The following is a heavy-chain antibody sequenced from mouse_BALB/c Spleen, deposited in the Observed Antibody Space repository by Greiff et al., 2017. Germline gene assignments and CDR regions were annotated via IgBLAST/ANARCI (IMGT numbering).Heavy chain of an antibody. J-gene: IGHJ3*01. Sequence: EVKLMESGAELVRSGASVKLSCTASGFNIKDYYMHWVKQRPEQGLDWIGWIDPENGDTEYAPKFQGKATMTADTSSNTAYLQLSSLTSEDTAVYYCNFYYGNYEGFAYWGQGTLVTVSA. CDR2: IDPENGDT. CDR1: GFNIKDYY. V-gene: IGHV14-4*02. CDR3: NFYYGNYEGFAY. D-gene: IGHD2-1*01.